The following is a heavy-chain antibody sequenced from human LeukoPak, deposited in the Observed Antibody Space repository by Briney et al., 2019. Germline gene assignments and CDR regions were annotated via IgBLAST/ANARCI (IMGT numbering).Heavy chain of an antibody. CDR2: INHSGST. CDR1: GGSFSGYY. D-gene: IGHD6-19*01. Sequence: SETLSLTCAVYGGSFSGYYWSWIRQPPGKGLEWIGEINHSGSTNYNPSLKSRVTISVDTSKNQFSLKLSSVTAADTAAYYCARGPLYSSGWYRWFDPWGQGTLVTVSS. J-gene: IGHJ5*02. V-gene: IGHV4-34*01. CDR3: ARGPLYSSGWYRWFDP.